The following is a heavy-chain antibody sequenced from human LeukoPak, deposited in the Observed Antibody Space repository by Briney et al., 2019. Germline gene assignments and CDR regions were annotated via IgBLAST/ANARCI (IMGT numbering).Heavy chain of an antibody. CDR2: INHSGST. D-gene: IGHD3-10*01. V-gene: IGHV4-34*01. CDR1: GGSFSGYY. J-gene: IGHJ2*01. CDR3: ARGRVLLWFGELAHWYFDL. Sequence: SETLSLTCAVYGGSFSGYYWSWIRQPPGKGLEWIGEINHSGSTNYNPSLKSRVTISVDTSKNQFSLKLSSVTAADTAVYYCARGRVLLWFGELAHWYFDLRGRGTLVTVSS.